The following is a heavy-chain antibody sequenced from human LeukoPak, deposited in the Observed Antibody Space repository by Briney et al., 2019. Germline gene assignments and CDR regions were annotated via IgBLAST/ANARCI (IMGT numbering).Heavy chain of an antibody. J-gene: IGHJ5*02. CDR1: GDSISSSSYY. V-gene: IGHV4-39*01. CDR2: MYYSGST. Sequence: SETPSLTCTVSGDSISSSSYYWAWIRQPPGKGLEWIGSMYYSGSTYYNPSLKSRVTISVDTSKNQFSLKLSSVTAADTAVYFCARFKGSGEDWFGPWGQGTLVTVSS. D-gene: IGHD1-26*01. CDR3: ARFKGSGEDWFGP.